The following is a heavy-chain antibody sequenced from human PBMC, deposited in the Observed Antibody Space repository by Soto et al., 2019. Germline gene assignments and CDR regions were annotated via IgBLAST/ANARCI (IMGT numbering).Heavy chain of an antibody. CDR3: ARTYSSGWFDY. D-gene: IGHD6-19*01. J-gene: IGHJ4*02. CDR2: IYYSGST. Sequence: QLQLQESGPGLVKPSETLSLTCTVSGGSISSSSYYWGWIRQPPGKGLEWIGSIYYSGSTYYNPSLKIRVTISVDTSKNQFSLKLSSVTAADTAVYYCARTYSSGWFDYWGQGTLVTVSS. V-gene: IGHV4-39*01. CDR1: GGSISSSSYY.